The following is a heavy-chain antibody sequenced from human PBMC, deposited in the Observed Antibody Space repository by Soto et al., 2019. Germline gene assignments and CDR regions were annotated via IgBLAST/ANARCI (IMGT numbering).Heavy chain of an antibody. V-gene: IGHV1-69*12. CDR3: AREYVEKYGDYVGYFDY. CDR2: IIPIFDTP. D-gene: IGHD4-17*01. Sequence: QVQLVQSGAEVKKPGSSVKVSCKASGGTFGTYAINWVRQAPGQGLEWMGGIIPIFDTPDYAHKFQGRVTITADESTRTAYMELSSLRSEDTAVYYCAREYVEKYGDYVGYFDYWGQGTLVTVSS. CDR1: GGTFGTYA. J-gene: IGHJ4*02.